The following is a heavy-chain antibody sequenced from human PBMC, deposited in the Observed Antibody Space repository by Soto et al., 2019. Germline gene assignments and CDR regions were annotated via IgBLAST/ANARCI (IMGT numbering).Heavy chain of an antibody. V-gene: IGHV4-39*01. J-gene: IGHJ6*02. D-gene: IGHD2-2*03. CDR3: ARLNGYCISTNCHGYYGMDV. CDR1: GGSVNSSSYS. CDR2: IYSSENT. Sequence: QLQLQESGPGLVKPSETLSLTCTVSGGSVNSSSYSWGWIRQSPGKGLEWIGTIYSSENTYYNPSLLSRVTISVDTSKNEFSLRLSSVTAADTAVYYCARLNGYCISTNCHGYYGMDVWGQGTTVTVSS.